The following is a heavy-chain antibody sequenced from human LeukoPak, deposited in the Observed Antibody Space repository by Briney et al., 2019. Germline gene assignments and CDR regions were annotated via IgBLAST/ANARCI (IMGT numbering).Heavy chain of an antibody. CDR1: GGSFSGYY. J-gene: IGHJ5*02. CDR2: VSQTGSGRT. D-gene: IGHD2-8*02. CDR3: ARVPLYWQDPFDL. Sequence: PSQTLSLTCGVYGGSFSGYYWSWIRQPPGKGLEWIGEVSQTGSGRTNYNPSLKSRVTISADASKNQFALELTSVTAADTAMYYCARVPLYWQDPFDLWSQGTLVTVSS. V-gene: IGHV4-34*01.